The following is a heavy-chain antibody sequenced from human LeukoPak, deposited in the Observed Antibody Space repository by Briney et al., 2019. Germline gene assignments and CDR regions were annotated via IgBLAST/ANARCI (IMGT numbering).Heavy chain of an antibody. CDR1: GGPISGYY. V-gene: IGHV4-59*08. Sequence: PSETLSVICTVSGGPISGYYWSWIRQSPGKGLECIGYIYYSGSTNYNPSLKSRVTLSVDTSKNQFSLKLTSVTTADTVLYYCARHLKAFDFWGQGTMVTVSS. J-gene: IGHJ3*01. CDR2: IYYSGST. CDR3: ARHLKAFDF.